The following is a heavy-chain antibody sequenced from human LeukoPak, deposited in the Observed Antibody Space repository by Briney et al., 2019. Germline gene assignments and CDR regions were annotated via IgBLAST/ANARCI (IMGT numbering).Heavy chain of an antibody. Sequence: ASVKVSCKASGGTFSSYAISWVRQAPGQGLEWMGGIIPIFGTANYAQKFQGRVTITADESTSTAYMELSSLRSEDTAVYYCARAVPETAVAGIYYFDYWGQGTLVTVSS. CDR1: GGTFSSYA. CDR2: IIPIFGTA. J-gene: IGHJ4*02. CDR3: ARAVPETAVAGIYYFDY. V-gene: IGHV1-69*13. D-gene: IGHD6-19*01.